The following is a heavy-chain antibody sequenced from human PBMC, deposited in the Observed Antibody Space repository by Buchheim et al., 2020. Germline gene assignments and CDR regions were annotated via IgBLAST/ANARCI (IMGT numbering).Heavy chain of an antibody. CDR3: AREDIVLVPAAMAYYYYGMDV. CDR2: IIPILGIA. CDR1: GGTFSSYT. Sequence: QVQLVQSGAEVKKPGSSVKVSCKASGGTFSSYTISWVRQAPGQGLEWMGRIIPILGIANYAQKFQGRVTITADESTSTAYMELSSLRSEDTAVYYCAREDIVLVPAAMAYYYYGMDVWGQGTT. V-gene: IGHV1-69*08. D-gene: IGHD2-2*01. J-gene: IGHJ6*02.